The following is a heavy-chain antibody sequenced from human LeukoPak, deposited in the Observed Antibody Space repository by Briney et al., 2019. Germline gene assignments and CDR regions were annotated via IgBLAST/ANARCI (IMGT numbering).Heavy chain of an antibody. V-gene: IGHV3-64D*06. CDR1: GFTLSSYP. D-gene: IGHD6-19*01. CDR2: FSSNGGST. CDR3: VKDPSSGWYPEYYFDY. Sequence: GGSLRLSCSAPGFTLSSYPMPWFRRPQGKGLEYVSAFSSNGGSTYNADSVKGRFTISRDNTKNTLYLQMSSLRAEDTAVYYCVKDPSSGWYPEYYFDYWGQGTLVTVSS. J-gene: IGHJ4*02.